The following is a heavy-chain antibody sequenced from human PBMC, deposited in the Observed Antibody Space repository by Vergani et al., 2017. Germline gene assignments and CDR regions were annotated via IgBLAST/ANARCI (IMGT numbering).Heavy chain of an antibody. CDR2: IKQDGSEK. Sequence: EVQLVESGGGLVQPGGSLRLSCAASGFTFSSYWMSWVRQAPGKGLEWVANIKQDGSEKYYVYSVKVRFTISRDNAKNSLYLQMNSLRAEDTAVYYCARDYDSSGYYPDYFDYWGQGTLVTVSS. J-gene: IGHJ4*02. CDR3: ARDYDSSGYYPDYFDY. D-gene: IGHD3-22*01. CDR1: GFTFSSYW. V-gene: IGHV3-7*03.